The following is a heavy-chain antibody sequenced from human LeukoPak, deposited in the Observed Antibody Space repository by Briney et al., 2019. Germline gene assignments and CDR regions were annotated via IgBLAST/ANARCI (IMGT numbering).Heavy chain of an antibody. CDR3: AKDRASGDYGY. V-gene: IGHV3-30*18. D-gene: IGHD4-17*01. CDR2: ISYDGSNK. J-gene: IGHJ4*02. CDR1: GFTFSIYA. Sequence: GGSLRLSCAASGFTFSIYAMTWVRQAPGKGLEWVAVISYDGSNKYYADSVKGRFTISRDNSKNTLYLQMNSLRAEDTAVYYCAKDRASGDYGYWGQGTLVTVSS.